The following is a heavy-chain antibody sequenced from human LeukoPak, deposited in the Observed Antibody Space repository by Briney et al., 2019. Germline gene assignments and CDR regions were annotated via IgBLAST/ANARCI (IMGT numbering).Heavy chain of an antibody. J-gene: IGHJ4*02. D-gene: IGHD1/OR15-1a*01. Sequence: GGSLRLSCAASGFTFSSYAMHWVRQAPGKGLEWVAVISYDGSNKYYADSVKGRFTISRDNSKNTLYLQMNSLRAEDTAVYYCARGNVWSKHTGDYFDYWGQGTLVTVSS. V-gene: IGHV3-30-3*01. CDR3: ARGNVWSKHTGDYFDY. CDR2: ISYDGSNK. CDR1: GFTFSSYA.